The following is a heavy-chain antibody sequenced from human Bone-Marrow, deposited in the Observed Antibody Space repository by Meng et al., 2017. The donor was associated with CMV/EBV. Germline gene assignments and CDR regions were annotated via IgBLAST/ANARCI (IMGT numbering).Heavy chain of an antibody. CDR1: GFRFSDYY. V-gene: IGHV3-11*04. CDR2: ISSSGSNT. CDR3: ARDHSYYDFWSGYYYSDY. J-gene: IGHJ4*02. Sequence: GESLKISCAASGFRFSDYYVSWIRQAPGKGLEWVSYISSSGSNTHYADSVKGRFTISRDNSKNSLYLQMNSLRAEDTAVYYCARDHSYYDFWSGYYYSDYWGQGTLVTVSS. D-gene: IGHD3-3*01.